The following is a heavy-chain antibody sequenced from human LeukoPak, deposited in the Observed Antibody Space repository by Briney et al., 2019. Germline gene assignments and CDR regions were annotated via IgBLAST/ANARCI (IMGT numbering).Heavy chain of an antibody. CDR2: IYYSGST. CDR3: ATVSSPTTVADDAFDI. CDR1: GGSISSYY. D-gene: IGHD4-23*01. J-gene: IGHJ3*02. V-gene: IGHV4-59*01. Sequence: SETLSLTCAVSGGSISSYYWSWIRQPPGKGLEWIRYIYYSGSTNYNPSLKSRVTISVDTSKNQFSLKLSSVTAADTAVYYCATVSSPTTVADDAFDIWGQGTMVTVSS.